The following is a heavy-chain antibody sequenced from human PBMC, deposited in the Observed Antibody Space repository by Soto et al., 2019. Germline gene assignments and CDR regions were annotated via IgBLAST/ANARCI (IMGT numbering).Heavy chain of an antibody. D-gene: IGHD1-26*01. Sequence: PSQTLSLTCAISGDSVSSNSAAWNWIRQTPSRGLEWLGRTYYRSKWYTDYAGSVNSRKTLNPDTSKHQSYLQLNSVTPEDTAGYYCARDQGVGATTDNWYFGHWGRSALGTVS. CDR2: TYYRSKWYT. V-gene: IGHV6-1*01. CDR3: ARDQGVGATTDNWYFGH. CDR1: GDSVSSNSAA. J-gene: IGHJ2*01.